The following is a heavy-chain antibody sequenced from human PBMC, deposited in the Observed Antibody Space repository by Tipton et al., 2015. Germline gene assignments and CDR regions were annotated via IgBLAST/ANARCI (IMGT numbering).Heavy chain of an antibody. CDR3: ARASIIQDYYHDSSRYYLFNS. CDR1: GFTFSSYT. J-gene: IGHJ1*01. CDR2: IYYTGTP. V-gene: IGHV4-39*07. D-gene: IGHD3-22*01. Sequence: LRLSCTASGFTFSSYTMGWVRQAPGKGLEWIANIYYTGTPFYSLSLKSRVTISVDTSKNQFSLKLSSVIAADTAVYYCARASIIQDYYHDSSRYYLFNSWGHGTLVTVSS.